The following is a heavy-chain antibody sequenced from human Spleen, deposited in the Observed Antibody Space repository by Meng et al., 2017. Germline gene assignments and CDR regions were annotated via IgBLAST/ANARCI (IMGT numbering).Heavy chain of an antibody. CDR1: GFSFSSYA. V-gene: IGHV3-23*01. CDR3: TRVGVAGYSQSDY. CDR2: LSGGGFTT. J-gene: IGHJ4*02. Sequence: GESLKISCAASGFSFSSYAMSWVRHAPGKGLEWVSALSGGGFTTYYADSVKGRFAISRHNSKNTLYLQMNSLKTEDTAVYYCTRVGVAGYSQSDYWGQGTLVTVSS. D-gene: IGHD3-22*01.